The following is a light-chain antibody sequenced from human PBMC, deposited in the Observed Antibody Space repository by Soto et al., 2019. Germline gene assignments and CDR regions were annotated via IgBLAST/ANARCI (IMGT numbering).Light chain of an antibody. CDR1: SSDVGSYNL. CDR3: CSYAGSGTLI. J-gene: IGLJ2*01. V-gene: IGLV2-23*02. Sequence: QSALTQPASVSGSPGQSITISCTGTSSDVGSYNLVSWYQHHPGKAPKLMIYEVSKRPSGVSNRFSGSKSGNTASLTISGLQTADEADYFCCSYAGSGTLIFGGGTKLTV. CDR2: EVS.